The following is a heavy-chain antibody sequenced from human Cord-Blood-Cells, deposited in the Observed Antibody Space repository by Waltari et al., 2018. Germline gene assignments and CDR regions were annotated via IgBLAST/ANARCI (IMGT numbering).Heavy chain of an antibody. CDR1: GFSLSPSGVR. D-gene: IGHD2-2*02. CDR3: AHIVVPAAIPYFDY. Sequence: QITFKESGPTLVKPTQTLTLTCPLPGFSLSPSGVRVGWIRPPPGKALEWLAFIYWDYDKRYSPSLKSRLTITKYTSKNQVVLTMTHMDPVDTATYYCAHIVVPAAIPYFDYWGQGTLVTVSS. J-gene: IGHJ4*02. V-gene: IGHV2-5*02. CDR2: IYWDYDK.